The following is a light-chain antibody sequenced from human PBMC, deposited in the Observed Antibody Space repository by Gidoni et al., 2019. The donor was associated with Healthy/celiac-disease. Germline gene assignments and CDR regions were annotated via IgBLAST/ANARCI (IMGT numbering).Light chain of an antibody. CDR1: KLGDQY. CDR3: QAWDSSTVV. V-gene: IGLV3-1*01. J-gene: IGLJ2*01. Sequence: SYELTQPPSLSVPPGQTASITCSGDKLGDQYACWYQQKPGQSPVLVIYQDSKRPSGIPERFSGSNSGNTATLTISGTQAMDEADYYCQAWDSSTVVFGGGTKLTVL. CDR2: QDS.